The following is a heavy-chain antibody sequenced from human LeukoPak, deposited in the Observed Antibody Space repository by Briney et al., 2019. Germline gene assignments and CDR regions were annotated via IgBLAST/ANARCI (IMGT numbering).Heavy chain of an antibody. D-gene: IGHD4-23*01. CDR3: ARDPTTVVTNPYYFGF. CDR1: GGSFSGYH. V-gene: IGHV4-34*01. J-gene: IGHJ4*02. Sequence: SETLSLTCAVHGGSFSGYHWNGIRQFPRKGLEGMGEINDRRHTNYNPSLESRVTISVDTSKKQFSLKLSSVAAAATAVYYCARDPTTVVTNPYYFGFWGQGTLVTVAS. CDR2: INDRRHT.